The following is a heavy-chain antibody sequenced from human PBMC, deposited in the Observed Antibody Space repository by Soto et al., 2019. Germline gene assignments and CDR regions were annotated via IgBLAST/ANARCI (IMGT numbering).Heavy chain of an antibody. CDR2: INPSGGSA. Sequence: ASVKVSCKASGYTFTSYYMQWVRQAPGQGLEWMGIINPSGGSARYAQKFQGRVTMTRDTSTSTVSMELSSLRSEDTAVHYCARNLGFARSGVVVPAAIDHYRHYYYYGMEVWGQGTTVTVSS. J-gene: IGHJ6*02. CDR1: GYTFTSYY. D-gene: IGHD2-2*01. CDR3: ARNLGFARSGVVVPAAIDHYRHYYYYGMEV. V-gene: IGHV1-46*01.